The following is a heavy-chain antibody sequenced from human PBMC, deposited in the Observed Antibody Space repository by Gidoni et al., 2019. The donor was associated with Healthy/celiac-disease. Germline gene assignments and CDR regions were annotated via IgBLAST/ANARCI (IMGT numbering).Heavy chain of an antibody. D-gene: IGHD3-22*01. Sequence: QLQLQESGPGLVKPSEALSLTCTVSGGSISSSSYYWGWIRQPPGKGLEWIGSIYYSGSTYYNPSLKSRVTISVDTSKNQFSLKLSSVTAADTAVYYCARDRGGNYYDSSGYYGAFDIWGQGTMVTVSS. V-gene: IGHV4-39*07. CDR2: IYYSGST. CDR3: ARDRGGNYYDSSGYYGAFDI. J-gene: IGHJ3*02. CDR1: GGSISSSSYY.